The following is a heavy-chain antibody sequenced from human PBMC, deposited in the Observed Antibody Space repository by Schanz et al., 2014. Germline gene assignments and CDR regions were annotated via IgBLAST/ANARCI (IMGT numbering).Heavy chain of an antibody. CDR3: ARDLLVSHYDFWSGNDY. CDR2: ISGSGAST. V-gene: IGHV3-NL1*01. CDR1: GLNFDYYG. Sequence: QVQLVESGGGVVQPGRSLRLSCATSGLNFDYYGMNWVRQAPGKGLEWVSAISGSGASTYYADSVKGRFTISRDNSKNTLYLQMNSLRADDTAVYYCARDLLVSHYDFWSGNDYWGQGTLVTVSS. D-gene: IGHD3-3*01. J-gene: IGHJ4*02.